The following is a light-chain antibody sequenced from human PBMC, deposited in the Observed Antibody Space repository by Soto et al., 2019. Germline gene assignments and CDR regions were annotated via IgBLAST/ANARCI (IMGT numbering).Light chain of an antibody. CDR2: NNN. Sequence: QSGETQQPDASGTLGKKGTNSCSGSSSNIGCSSVNWYQQLPGAAPKLLIYNNNQWPSGVPDRFSGSKSGTSASLAISGLQSEDEADYYCAAWDVSLNGHYAFGTGTKVTV. CDR1: SSNIGCSS. V-gene: IGLV1-44*01. J-gene: IGLJ1*01. CDR3: AAWDVSLNGHYA.